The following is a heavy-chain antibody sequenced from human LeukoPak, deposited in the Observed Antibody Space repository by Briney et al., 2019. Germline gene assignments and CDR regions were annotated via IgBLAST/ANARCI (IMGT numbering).Heavy chain of an antibody. V-gene: IGHV1-46*01. CDR2: INPSGGST. Sequence: ASVKVSCKASGYTFTSYDINWVRQAPGQGLEWMGIINPSGGSTSYAQKFQGRVTMTRDTSTSTVYMELSSLRSEDTAVYYCARASDIVVVVAATGWAHFDYWGQGTLVTVSS. CDR1: GYTFTSYD. J-gene: IGHJ4*02. D-gene: IGHD2-15*01. CDR3: ARASDIVVVVAATGWAHFDY.